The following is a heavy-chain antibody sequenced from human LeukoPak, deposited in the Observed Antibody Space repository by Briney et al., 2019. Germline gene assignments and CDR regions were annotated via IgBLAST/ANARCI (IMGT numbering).Heavy chain of an antibody. CDR3: ARVSKKSYDSDAFGI. J-gene: IGHJ3*02. D-gene: IGHD5-12*01. Sequence: PGRSLRLSCAASGFTFSSYDMHWVSQDTGKGLEWLSAIGTAGDTYYPASVKGRFTISRENAKNSLYLQMNSLRAGDTAVYYCARVSKKSYDSDAFGIWGQGTMVTVSS. V-gene: IGHV3-13*01. CDR1: GFTFSSYD. CDR2: IGTAGDT.